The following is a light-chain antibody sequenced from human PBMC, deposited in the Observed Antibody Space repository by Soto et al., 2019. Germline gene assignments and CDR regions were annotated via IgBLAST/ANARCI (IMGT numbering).Light chain of an antibody. J-gene: IGKJ4*01. CDR2: YGA. Sequence: IVMTQSPATLSVSPGERVTISCRASQSVTNTLAWYQHKPGQAPGLLISYGARGATGIQSRFSGSGSGTDFNLTFNSLQSEDFAVYYGQQYYTWPVTFGGGTKVDIK. V-gene: IGKV3-15*01. CDR3: QQYYTWPVT. CDR1: QSVTNT.